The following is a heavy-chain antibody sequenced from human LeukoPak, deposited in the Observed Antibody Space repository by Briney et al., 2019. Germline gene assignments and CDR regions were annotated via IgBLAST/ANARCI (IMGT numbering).Heavy chain of an antibody. Sequence: PSETQSLTCAVYGGSFSGYYWSWIRQPPGKGLEWIGEINHSGSTNYNPSLKSRVTITVDTSKNQFSLKLSSVTAADTAVYYCARGGTYYYGSGSYDGAFDIWGQGTMVTVSS. V-gene: IGHV4-34*01. CDR2: INHSGST. CDR1: GGSFSGYY. J-gene: IGHJ3*02. D-gene: IGHD3-10*01. CDR3: ARGGTYYYGSGSYDGAFDI.